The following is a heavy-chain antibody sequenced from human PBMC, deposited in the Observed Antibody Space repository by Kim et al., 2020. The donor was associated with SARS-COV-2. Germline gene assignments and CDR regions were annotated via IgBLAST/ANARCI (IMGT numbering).Heavy chain of an antibody. D-gene: IGHD6-19*01. CDR3: AGGGGWLTYH. Sequence: SETLSLTCIVSGDSINNYYWNWIRQPPGKGLEWIGHIRYSGDTNYNPSLKSRVTMSVDTSQNQFSLKLNSMTAADTAVYFCAGGGGWLTYHWGQGTLVIV. CDR2: IRYSGDT. CDR1: GDSINNYY. J-gene: IGHJ5*02. V-gene: IGHV4-59*01.